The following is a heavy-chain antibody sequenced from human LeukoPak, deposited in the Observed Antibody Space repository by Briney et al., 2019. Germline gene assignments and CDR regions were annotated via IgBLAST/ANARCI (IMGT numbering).Heavy chain of an antibody. CDR2: ISSSSSTI. D-gene: IGHD6-19*01. CDR3: ANAGQTLNIAVAGTAAY. CDR1: GFTFSSYS. Sequence: PGGSLRLSCAASGFTFSSYSMNWVRQAPGKGLEWVSYISSSSSTIYYADSVKGRFTISRDNAKNSLYLQMKSLRAEDTAVYYCANAGQTLNIAVAGTAAYWGQGTLVTVSS. V-gene: IGHV3-48*04. J-gene: IGHJ4*01.